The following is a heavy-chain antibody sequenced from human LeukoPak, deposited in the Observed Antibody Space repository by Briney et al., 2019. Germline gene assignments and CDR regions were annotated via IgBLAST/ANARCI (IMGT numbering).Heavy chain of an antibody. CDR2: IIPILGIA. J-gene: IGHJ4*02. CDR3: ARDLDGDGGY. Sequence: ASVKVSCKASGGTFSSYAISWVRQAPGQGLEWMGRIIPILGIANYAQKFQGRVTITADKSTSTAYMELSSLRSEDTAVYYCARDLDGDGGYWGQGTRVTVPS. CDR1: GGTFSSYA. V-gene: IGHV1-69*04. D-gene: IGHD3/OR15-3a*01.